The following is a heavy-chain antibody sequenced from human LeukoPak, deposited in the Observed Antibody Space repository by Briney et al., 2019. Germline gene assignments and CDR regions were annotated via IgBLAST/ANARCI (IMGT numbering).Heavy chain of an antibody. CDR3: ARGRDSSGSSYDAFDI. J-gene: IGHJ3*02. V-gene: IGHV4-34*01. Sequence: SDTLSLTCAVYGGSFSGYYWSWIRQPPGKGLEWIGEINHSGSTNYNPSLKSRVTISVDTSKNQFSLQLSSVTAADTAVYYCARGRDSSGSSYDAFDIWGQGTMVTVSS. CDR1: GGSFSGYY. D-gene: IGHD3-22*01. CDR2: INHSGST.